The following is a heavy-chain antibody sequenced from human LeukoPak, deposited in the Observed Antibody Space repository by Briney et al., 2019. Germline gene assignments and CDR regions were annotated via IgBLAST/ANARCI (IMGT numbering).Heavy chain of an antibody. V-gene: IGHV1-8*01. CDR1: GYTFTSYD. D-gene: IGHD2-2*01. CDR2: MNPNSGNT. Sequence: AASVKVSCKASGYTFTSYDINWVRQATGQGLEWMGWMNPNSGNTGYAQKFQGRVTMTRNTSISTAYMELSSPRSEDTAVYYCARGYCSSTSCHFFYYYYYMDVWGKGTTVTISS. CDR3: ARGYCSSTSCHFFYYYYYMDV. J-gene: IGHJ6*03.